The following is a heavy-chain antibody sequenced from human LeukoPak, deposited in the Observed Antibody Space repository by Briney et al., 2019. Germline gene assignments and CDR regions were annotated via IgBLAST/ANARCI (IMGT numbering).Heavy chain of an antibody. CDR3: ARERAYYDSSGYLYYFDY. Sequence: SETLSLTCTVSGGSISSGSYYWSWIRQPAGKGLEWIGRIYTSGSTNYNPSLKSRVTISVDTSKNQFSLKLSSVTAADTAVYYCARERAYYDSSGYLYYFDYWGQGTLVTVSS. CDR1: GGSISSGSYY. D-gene: IGHD3-22*01. V-gene: IGHV4-61*02. J-gene: IGHJ4*02. CDR2: IYTSGST.